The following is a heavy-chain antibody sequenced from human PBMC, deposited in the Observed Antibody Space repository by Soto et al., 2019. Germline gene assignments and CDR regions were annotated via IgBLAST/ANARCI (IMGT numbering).Heavy chain of an antibody. CDR2: IYYSGST. CDR1: GGSISSSSYY. J-gene: IGHJ4*02. D-gene: IGHD3-22*01. V-gene: IGHV4-39*01. CDR3: AGHPYYDSNFDY. Sequence: LSLTCTVSGGSISSSSYYWGWIRQPPGKGLEWIGSIYYSGSTYYNPSLKSRVTISVDTSKNQFSLKLSSVTAADTAVYYCAGHPYYDSNFDYWGQGTLVTVS.